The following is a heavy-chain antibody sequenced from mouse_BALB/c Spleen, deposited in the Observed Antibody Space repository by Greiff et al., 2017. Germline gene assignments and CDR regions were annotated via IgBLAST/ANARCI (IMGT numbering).Heavy chain of an antibody. V-gene: IGHV1-9*01. CDR3: ARGGGYFPFAY. CDR2: ILPGSGST. J-gene: IGHJ3*01. CDR1: GYTFSSYW. Sequence: VQLVESGAELMKPGASVKISCKATGYTFSSYWIEWVKQRPGHGLEWIGEILPGSGSTNYNEKFKGKATFTADTSSNTAYMQLSSLTSEDSAVYYCARGGGYFPFAYWGQGTLVTVSA. D-gene: IGHD3-1*01.